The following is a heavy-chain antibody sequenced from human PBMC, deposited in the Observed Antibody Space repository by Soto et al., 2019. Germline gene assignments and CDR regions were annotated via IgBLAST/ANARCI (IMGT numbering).Heavy chain of an antibody. CDR2: INPNSGGT. CDR3: ARWPLNWGSSDAFDI. CDR1: GYTFTGYY. D-gene: IGHD7-27*01. J-gene: IGHJ3*02. Sequence: ASVKVSCKASGYTFTGYYMHWVRQAPGQGLEWMGWINPNSGGTNYAQKFQGWVTMTRDTSISTAYMELSRLRSDDTAVYYCARWPLNWGSSDAFDIWGQGTMVTV. V-gene: IGHV1-2*04.